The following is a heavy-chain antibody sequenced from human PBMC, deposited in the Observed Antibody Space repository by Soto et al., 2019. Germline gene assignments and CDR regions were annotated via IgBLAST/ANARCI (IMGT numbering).Heavy chain of an antibody. CDR1: GFTFSSYS. V-gene: IGHV3-74*01. D-gene: IGHD2-2*01. J-gene: IGHJ4*02. CDR2: ISSDGSST. Sequence: PGGSLRLSCAASGFTFSSYSMNWVRQAPGKGLEWVSRISSDGSSTNYADSVKGRFTISRDNAKNTLHLQMNSLRAEDTAVYYCARVPYCSSSSCYSYFDSWGQGTLVTVSS. CDR3: ARVPYCSSSSCYSYFDS.